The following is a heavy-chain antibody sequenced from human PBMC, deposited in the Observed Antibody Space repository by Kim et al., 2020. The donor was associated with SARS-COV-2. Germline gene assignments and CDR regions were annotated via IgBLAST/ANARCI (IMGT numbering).Heavy chain of an antibody. CDR3: AKDVRSGRTVTYFDY. J-gene: IGHJ4*02. V-gene: IGHV3-23*01. Sequence: DSVKGRFTSSRDNSKNTLYLQMDSLSAEDTAVYYCAKDVRSGRTVTYFDYWGQGTLVTVSS. D-gene: IGHD4-17*01.